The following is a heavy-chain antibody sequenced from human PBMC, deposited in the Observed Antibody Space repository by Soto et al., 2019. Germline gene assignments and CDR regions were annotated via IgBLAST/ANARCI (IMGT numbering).Heavy chain of an antibody. V-gene: IGHV1-45*02. CDR2: ITPFNGNT. CDR1: GNTFTYIY. D-gene: IGHD5-12*01. Sequence: ASVKVSCKGSGNTFTYIYLHWVRQAPGQALEWMGWITPFNGNTKYAQKFQDRVTFTGDTSLNTLFLQMSSLRADDTAVYYCAKDDSGYADFDNWGQGTLVTVSS. CDR3: AKDDSGYADFDN. J-gene: IGHJ4*02.